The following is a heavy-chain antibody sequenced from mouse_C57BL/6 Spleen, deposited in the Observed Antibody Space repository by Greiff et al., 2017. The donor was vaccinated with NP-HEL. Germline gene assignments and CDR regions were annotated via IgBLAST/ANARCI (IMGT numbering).Heavy chain of an antibody. CDR2: INPNNGGT. J-gene: IGHJ3*01. V-gene: IGHV1-26*01. CDR1: GYTFTDYY. CDR3: ARNPWFAY. Sequence: EVQLQQSGPELVKPGASVKISCKASGYTFTDYYMNWVKQSHGKSLEWIGDINPNNGGTSYNQKFKGKATLTVDKSSSTAYMELRSLTSEDSAVYYGARNPWFAYWSQGTLVTVSA.